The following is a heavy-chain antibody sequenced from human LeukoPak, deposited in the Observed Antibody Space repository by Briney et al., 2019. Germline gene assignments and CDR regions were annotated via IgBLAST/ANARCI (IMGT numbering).Heavy chain of an antibody. Sequence: GGSLRLSCAASGFTFSSYGMHWVRQAPGKGLEWVAVIWYDGSNKYYADSVKGRVTISRDNSKNTLYLQMNSLRAEDTAVYYCARENRYSGSYYFDYWGQGTLVTVSS. D-gene: IGHD1-26*01. CDR1: GFTFSSYG. J-gene: IGHJ4*02. V-gene: IGHV3-33*01. CDR2: IWYDGSNK. CDR3: ARENRYSGSYYFDY.